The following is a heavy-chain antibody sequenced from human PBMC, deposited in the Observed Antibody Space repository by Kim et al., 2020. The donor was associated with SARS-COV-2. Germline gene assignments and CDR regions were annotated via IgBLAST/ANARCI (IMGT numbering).Heavy chain of an antibody. CDR1: GGSISSSSYY. CDR2: IYYSGST. CDR3: ARTIWLLRLDLYYGMDV. D-gene: IGHD3-22*01. Sequence: SETLSLTCTVSGGSISSSSYYWGWIRQPPGQGLEWIGSIYYSGSTYYNPSLKSRVTISVDTSTNQFSLKLSSVTAADTAVYYCARTIWLLRLDLYYGMDVWGAGTTVAASS. V-gene: IGHV4-39*01. J-gene: IGHJ6*04.